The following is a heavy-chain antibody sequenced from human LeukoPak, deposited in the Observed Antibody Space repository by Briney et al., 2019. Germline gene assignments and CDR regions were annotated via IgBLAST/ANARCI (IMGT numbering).Heavy chain of an antibody. D-gene: IGHD3-10*01. CDR1: GFTFDDYG. V-gene: IGHV3-74*01. CDR2: INSDGSST. J-gene: IGHJ4*02. Sequence: PGGSLRLSCAASGFTFDDYGMSWVRQAPGKGLVWVSRINSDGSSTNYADSVKGRFTISRDNAKNTLYLQMNSLRAEDTAVYYCARGYYGFDYWGQGTLVTVSS. CDR3: ARGYYGFDY.